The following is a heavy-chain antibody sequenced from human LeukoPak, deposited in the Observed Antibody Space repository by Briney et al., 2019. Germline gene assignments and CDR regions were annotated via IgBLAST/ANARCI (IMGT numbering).Heavy chain of an antibody. D-gene: IGHD6-13*01. CDR1: GYTFTSCW. CDR3: ARAPRNSSTMLDF. CDR2: INCDDGST. J-gene: IGHJ4*02. V-gene: IGHV1-46*01. Sequence: ASVKVSCKASGYTFTSCWTQWVRQAPGQGLEWMGLINCDDGSTAYAPKFQGRVIMTRDTSTSTAYMDLSSLRSDDTAVYHCARAPRNSSTMLDFWGQGTLVSVSS.